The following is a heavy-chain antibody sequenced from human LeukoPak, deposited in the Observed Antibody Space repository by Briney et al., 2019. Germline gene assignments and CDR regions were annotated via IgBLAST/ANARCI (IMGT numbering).Heavy chain of an antibody. CDR1: GYTFTSYD. V-gene: IGHV1-8*01. J-gene: IGHJ4*02. D-gene: IGHD5-18*01. CDR3: ARGRGYSYGRARGYYFDY. Sequence: GASVKVSCKASGYTFTSYDINWVRQVTGQGLEWMGWMNPNSGNTGYAQKFQGRVTMTRNTSISTAYMELSSLRSEDTAVYYCARGRGYSYGRARGYYFDYWGQGTLVTVSS. CDR2: MNPNSGNT.